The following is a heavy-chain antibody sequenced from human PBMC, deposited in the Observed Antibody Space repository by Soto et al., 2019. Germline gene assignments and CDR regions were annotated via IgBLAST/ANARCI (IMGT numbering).Heavy chain of an antibody. CDR3: ARGTLAAPGREGPTEQRSPLLLTPLAF. Sequence: GGSLRLSCAASGFTFSSYWMHWVRQAPGKGLVWLARIDGDGSKVNFADSVRGRFSISRDNSKNTVYLEMNSLSAEDTAVYYCARGTLAAPGREGPTEQRSPLLLTPLAFWGQGTLVTVSS. CDR1: GFTFSSYW. D-gene: IGHD6-25*01. CDR2: IDGDGSKV. V-gene: IGHV3-74*01. J-gene: IGHJ4*02.